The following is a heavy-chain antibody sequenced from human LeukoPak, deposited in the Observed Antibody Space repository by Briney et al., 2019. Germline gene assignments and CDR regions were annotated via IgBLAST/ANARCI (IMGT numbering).Heavy chain of an antibody. D-gene: IGHD3/OR15-3a*01. CDR3: AREWSGYYKNWFDP. Sequence: GASVKVSCKASGYTFTSYAMHWVRQAPGQRLEWMGWINAGNGNTKYSQKFQGRVTITRDTSASTAYMELSSLRSEDTAVYYCAREWSGYYKNWFDPWGQGTLVTVSS. V-gene: IGHV1-3*01. CDR2: INAGNGNT. CDR1: GYTFTSYA. J-gene: IGHJ5*02.